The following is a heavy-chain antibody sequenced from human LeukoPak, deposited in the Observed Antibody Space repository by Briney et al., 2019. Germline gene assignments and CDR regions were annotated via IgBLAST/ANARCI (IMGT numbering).Heavy chain of an antibody. D-gene: IGHD3-22*01. CDR2: ISYDGSNK. CDR3: AREDYYDSIGYFDY. Sequence: PGGSLRLSCAASGFTFSSYAMHWVRQAPGKGLEWMAVISYDGSNKYYADSVKGRFTISRDNSKNTLYLQMNSLRAEDTAVYYCAREDYYDSIGYFDYWGQGTLVTVSS. V-gene: IGHV3-30-3*01. J-gene: IGHJ4*02. CDR1: GFTFSSYA.